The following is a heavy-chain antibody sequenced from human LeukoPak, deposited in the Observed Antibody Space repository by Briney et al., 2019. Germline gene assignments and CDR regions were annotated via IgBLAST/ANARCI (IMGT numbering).Heavy chain of an antibody. CDR3: ARDGITMVRGVIKADGMDV. Sequence: ASVKVSCKASGCTFTGYYMHWVRQAPGQGLEWMGWINPNSGGTNYAQKFQGRVTMTRDTSISTAYMELSRLRSDDTAVYYCARDGITMVRGVIKADGMDVWGQGTTVTVSS. CDR2: INPNSGGT. D-gene: IGHD3-10*01. V-gene: IGHV1-2*02. J-gene: IGHJ6*02. CDR1: GCTFTGYY.